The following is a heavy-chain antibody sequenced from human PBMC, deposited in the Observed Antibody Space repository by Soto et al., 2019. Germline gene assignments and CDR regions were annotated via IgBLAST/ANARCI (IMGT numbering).Heavy chain of an antibody. Sequence: GGSLRLSCAASGFTFSSYWMSWVRQAPGKGLEWVANIKQDGSEKYYVDSVKGRFTISRDNAKNSLYLQMNSLRAEDTAVYYCARALYCGGDCEYFQHWGQGTLVTVSS. CDR1: GFTFSSYW. CDR2: IKQDGSEK. V-gene: IGHV3-7*01. CDR3: ARALYCGGDCEYFQH. D-gene: IGHD2-21*02. J-gene: IGHJ1*01.